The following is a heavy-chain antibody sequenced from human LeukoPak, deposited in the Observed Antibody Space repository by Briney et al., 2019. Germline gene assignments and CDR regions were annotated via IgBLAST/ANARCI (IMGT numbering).Heavy chain of an antibody. J-gene: IGHJ6*02. D-gene: IGHD6-19*01. CDR1: GYTFTSYG. CDR2: ISAYNGNI. V-gene: IGHV1-18*01. Sequence: ASVKVSCKASGYTFTSYGISWVRQAPGQGLEWMGWISAYNGNINYAQKLQGRVTMTTDTSTSTAYMELRSLRSDDTAVYYCARGAPGSGWYYYYGMDVWGQGTTITVSS. CDR3: ARGAPGSGWYYYYGMDV.